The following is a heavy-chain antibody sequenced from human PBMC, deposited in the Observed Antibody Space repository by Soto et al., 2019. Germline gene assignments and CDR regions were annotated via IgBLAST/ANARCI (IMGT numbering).Heavy chain of an antibody. CDR1: GFTFSSYG. D-gene: IGHD3-22*01. CDR2: ISYDGSNK. J-gene: IGHJ4*02. V-gene: IGHV3-30*18. Sequence: LRLSCAASGFTFSSYGMHWVRQAPGKGLDWVAVISYDGSNKYYADSVKGRFTISRDNSKNTLYLQMNSLRAEDTAVYYCAKDVTMIVVVTSVDYWGQGTLVTVSS. CDR3: AKDVTMIVVVTSVDY.